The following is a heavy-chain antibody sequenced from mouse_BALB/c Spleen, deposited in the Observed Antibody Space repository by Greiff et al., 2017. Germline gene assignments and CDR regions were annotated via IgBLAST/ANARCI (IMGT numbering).Heavy chain of an antibody. Sequence: EVQLVESGPSLVKPSQTLSLTCSVTGDSITSGYWNWIRKFPGNKLEYMGYISYSGSTYYNPSLKSRISITRDTSKNQYYLQLNAVTTEDTATYYCARTPYGSHPFDYWGQGTTLTVSA. CDR3: ARTPYGSHPFDY. CDR1: GDSITSGY. J-gene: IGHJ2*01. V-gene: IGHV3-8*02. D-gene: IGHD1-1*01. CDR2: ISYSGST.